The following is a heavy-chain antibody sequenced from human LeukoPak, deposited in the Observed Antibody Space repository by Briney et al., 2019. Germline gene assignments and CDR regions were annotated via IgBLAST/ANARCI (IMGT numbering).Heavy chain of an antibody. CDR3: ARSSSSWYTDTMDV. Sequence: SETLSLTCSVSSGSFNSTYYYWGWLRQPPGKGLEWIGNIYYSGRTYYHPSLKSRLTISVDTSKNQFSLKLSSVTAADTAVYYCARSSSSWYTDTMDVWGKGTTVTVSS. V-gene: IGHV4-39*07. D-gene: IGHD6-13*01. J-gene: IGHJ6*03. CDR1: SGSFNSTYYY. CDR2: IYYSGRT.